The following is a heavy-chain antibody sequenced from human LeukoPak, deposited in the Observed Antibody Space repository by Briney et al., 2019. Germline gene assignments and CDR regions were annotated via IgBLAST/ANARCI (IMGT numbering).Heavy chain of an antibody. CDR2: IYSTGST. J-gene: IGHJ4*02. CDR3: AWQIASAGTAGFDF. V-gene: IGHV4-4*07. CDR1: GGSISSYY. Sequence: SETLSLTGTVSGGSISSYYWGWIGQPAGKGLEWIGRIYSTGSTNYNPSLKSRVTMSVDTSKNQFSLRLRSVTAADTAVYYCAWQIASAGTAGFDFWGQGALVTVSS. D-gene: IGHD6-13*01.